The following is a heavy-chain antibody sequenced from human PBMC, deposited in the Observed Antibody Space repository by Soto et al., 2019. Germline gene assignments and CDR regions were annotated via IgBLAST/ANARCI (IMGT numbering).Heavy chain of an antibody. CDR2: IKQDESEK. CDR1: GFSFSTYW. Sequence: GGSLRLSCATSGFSFSTYWMNWVRQTPGKGLEWVANIKQDESEKYYVDSVKGRFTISRDNAKNSLYLQMNSLRAEDTAVYYCARGMTVAANWFDSWGQGTLVTVSS. CDR3: ARGMTVAANWFDS. D-gene: IGHD6-19*01. V-gene: IGHV3-7*02. J-gene: IGHJ5*01.